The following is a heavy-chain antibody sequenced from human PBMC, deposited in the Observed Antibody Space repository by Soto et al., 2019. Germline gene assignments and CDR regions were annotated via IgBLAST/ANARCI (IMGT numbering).Heavy chain of an antibody. J-gene: IGHJ6*02. D-gene: IGHD1-1*01. CDR2: IAYDGINT. V-gene: IGHV3-30-3*01. CDR1: GFSFGTYA. CDR3: ARVTPGNNLYYFSGLDV. Sequence: PGGSLRLSCVASGFSFGTYAIHWVRQAPGKGLQWVALIAYDGINTYYADSVKGRFTISRDNSKNTLHLQMNSLRPEDTGVYFCARVTPGNNLYYFSGLDVWGQGTSVTVS.